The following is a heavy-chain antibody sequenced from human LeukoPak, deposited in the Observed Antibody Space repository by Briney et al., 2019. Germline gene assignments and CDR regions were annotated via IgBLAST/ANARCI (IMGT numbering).Heavy chain of an antibody. J-gene: IGHJ3*02. CDR3: ARHGDGGYCSSTSCYEDAFDI. Sequence: SETLSLTCTVSGGPISSYYWSWIRQPPGKGLEWIGYIYTSGSTNYNPSLKSRVTISVDTSKNQFSLKLSSVTAADTAVYYCARHGDGGYCSSTSCYEDAFDIWGQGTMVTVSS. V-gene: IGHV4-4*09. D-gene: IGHD2-2*01. CDR1: GGPISSYY. CDR2: IYTSGST.